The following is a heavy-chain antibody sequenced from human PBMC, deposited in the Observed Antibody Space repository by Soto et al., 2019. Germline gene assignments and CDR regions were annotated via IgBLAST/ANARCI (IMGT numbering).Heavy chain of an antibody. CDR2: IYHSGST. J-gene: IGHJ5*02. Sequence: PSETLSLTCAVSGGSISSGGYSWSWIRQPPGKGLEWIGYIYHSGSTYYNPSLKSRVTISVDRSKNQFSLKLSSVTAADTAVYYCARGTAAHNWFDPWGQGTLVTVSS. D-gene: IGHD6-6*01. CDR1: GGSISSGGYS. CDR3: ARGTAAHNWFDP. V-gene: IGHV4-30-2*01.